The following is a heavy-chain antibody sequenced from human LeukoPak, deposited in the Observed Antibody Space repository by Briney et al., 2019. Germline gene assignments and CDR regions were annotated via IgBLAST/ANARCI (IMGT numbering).Heavy chain of an antibody. CDR1: GFTFSS. CDR3: AELGITMIGGV. J-gene: IGHJ6*04. D-gene: IGHD3-10*02. CDR2: ISSSSSYI. V-gene: IGHV3-21*01. Sequence: GGSLRLSCVASGFTFSSMNWVRQAPGKGLEWVSSISSSSSYIYYTDSVKGRFTISRDNAKNSLYMQMNSLRAEDTAVYYCAELGITMIGGVWGKGTTVTISS.